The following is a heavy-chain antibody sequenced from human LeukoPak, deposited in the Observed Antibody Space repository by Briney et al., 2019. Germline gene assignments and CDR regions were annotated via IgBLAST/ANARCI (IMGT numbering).Heavy chain of an antibody. CDR2: ISAYNGNT. CDR3: ARIFRITIFGVVINNWFDP. Sequence: ASVKVSCKASGYTFTSYGISWVRQAPGQGLEWMGWISAYNGNTNYAQKLQGRVTITTDTSTSTAYMELRSLRSDDTAVYYCARIFRITIFGVVINNWFDPWGQGTLVTVSS. D-gene: IGHD3-3*01. CDR1: GYTFTSYG. J-gene: IGHJ5*02. V-gene: IGHV1-18*01.